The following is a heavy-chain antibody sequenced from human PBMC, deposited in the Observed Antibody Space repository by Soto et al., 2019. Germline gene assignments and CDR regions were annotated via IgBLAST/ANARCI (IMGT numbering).Heavy chain of an antibody. D-gene: IGHD3-10*02. J-gene: IGHJ4*02. CDR1: GGTYGSYT. Sequence: GTSVKVSCKDSGGTYGSYTSSWVRQAPGQGLEWMGRIIPILGIANYAQKFQGRVTITADKSTSTAYMELSSLRSEDTAVYYCARFLGSDDLGPMDYWGQGTLVTVSS. CDR2: IIPILGIA. CDR3: ARFLGSDDLGPMDY. V-gene: IGHV1-69*02.